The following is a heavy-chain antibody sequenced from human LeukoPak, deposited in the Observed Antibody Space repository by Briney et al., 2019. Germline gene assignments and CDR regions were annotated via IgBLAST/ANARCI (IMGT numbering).Heavy chain of an antibody. Sequence: PSETLSLTCTVSGGSISSSSYYWGWIRQPPGKGLEWIGSIYYSGSTYYNPSLKSRVTISVDTSKNQFSLKLSSVNAADTAVYYCASLQYDFWSGYSPYFDYWGQGTLVTVSS. J-gene: IGHJ4*02. CDR2: IYYSGST. CDR1: GGSISSSSYY. D-gene: IGHD3-3*01. V-gene: IGHV4-39*01. CDR3: ASLQYDFWSGYSPYFDY.